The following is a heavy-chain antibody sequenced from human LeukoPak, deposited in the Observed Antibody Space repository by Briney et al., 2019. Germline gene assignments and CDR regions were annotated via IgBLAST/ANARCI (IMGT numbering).Heavy chain of an antibody. V-gene: IGHV3-21*01. CDR2: ITSSGTYI. CDR1: GFTFSDYN. Sequence: GGSLRLSCAASGFTFSDYNMNWVRQAQGKGLEWVSSITSSGTYIHYADSVKGRFTISRDNAKNSLHLQMNSLRAEDTAVYYCAKDWRGYGMDVWGQGTTVTVS. D-gene: IGHD3-3*01. J-gene: IGHJ6*02. CDR3: AKDWRGYGMDV.